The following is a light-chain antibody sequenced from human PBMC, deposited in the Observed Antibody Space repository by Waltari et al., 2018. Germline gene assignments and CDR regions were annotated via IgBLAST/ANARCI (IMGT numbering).Light chain of an antibody. CDR3: QQYNSYSLLT. J-gene: IGKJ4*01. V-gene: IGKV1-5*03. CDR2: EAS. CDR1: QSISKW. Sequence: DIRMTQSPSTLSASAGDRVIISCRDSQSISKWLSCYEQKPGKAPKLLIYEASTLQSGVPSRFSGTGSGTDFTLTISSLQPDDFSTYYCQQYNSYSLLTFGGGTKVEIK.